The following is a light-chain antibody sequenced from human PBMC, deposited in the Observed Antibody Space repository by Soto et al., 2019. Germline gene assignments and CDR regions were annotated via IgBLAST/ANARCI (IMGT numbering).Light chain of an antibody. Sequence: QSALTQPASVSGSPGQSITISCTGTSSDVGGYKYVSWYQQHPGKAPKRMIYEVSNRPSGVSNRFSGSKSGNTASLTISGLQAEDEADYYCSSYTSSSTVVFGGGTKVTVL. J-gene: IGLJ2*01. V-gene: IGLV2-14*01. CDR3: SSYTSSSTVV. CDR2: EVS. CDR1: SSDVGGYKY.